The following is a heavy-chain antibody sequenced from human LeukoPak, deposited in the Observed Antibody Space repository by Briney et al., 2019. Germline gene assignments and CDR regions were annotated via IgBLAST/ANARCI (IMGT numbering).Heavy chain of an antibody. CDR3: ARAPGITFFGVVGMDV. V-gene: IGHV4-34*01. CDR2: INHSGST. CDR1: GGSFSGYY. J-gene: IGHJ6*04. D-gene: IGHD3-3*01. Sequence: SETLSLTCAVYGGSFSGYYWSWIRQPPGKGLEWIGEINHSGSTNYNPSLKSRVTISVDTSKNQFSLKLSSVTAADTAVYYCARAPGITFFGVVGMDVWGKGTTVTVSS.